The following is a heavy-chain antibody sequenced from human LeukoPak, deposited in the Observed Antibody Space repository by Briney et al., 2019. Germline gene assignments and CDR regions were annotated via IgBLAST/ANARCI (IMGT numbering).Heavy chain of an antibody. CDR3: ARQIDGFGEFDYFDY. Sequence: PSETLSLTCTVSGDSIRRFYWTWIRQPAGKGLEWIGRIYTSGNTNYNPSLKSRVTMSVDTSKNQFSLKLSSVTAADTAVYYCARQIDGFGEFDYFDYWGQGTLVTVSS. J-gene: IGHJ4*02. D-gene: IGHD3-10*01. CDR2: IYTSGNT. V-gene: IGHV4-4*07. CDR1: GDSIRRFY.